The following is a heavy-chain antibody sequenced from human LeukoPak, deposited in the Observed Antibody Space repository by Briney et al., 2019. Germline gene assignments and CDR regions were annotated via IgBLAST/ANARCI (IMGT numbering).Heavy chain of an antibody. Sequence: SETLSLTCAVYGGPFNGYYWSWIRQPPGKGLEWIGEINHSGSTNYNPSLKSRVTISVDTSKNQFSLKLSSVTAADTAVYYCARGIESGYYFNWFDPWGQGTLVTVSS. D-gene: IGHD3-22*01. CDR2: INHSGST. J-gene: IGHJ5*02. CDR3: ARGIESGYYFNWFDP. V-gene: IGHV4-34*01. CDR1: GGPFNGYY.